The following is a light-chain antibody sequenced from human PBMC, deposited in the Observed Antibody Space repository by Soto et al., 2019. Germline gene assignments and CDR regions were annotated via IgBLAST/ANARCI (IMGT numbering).Light chain of an antibody. J-gene: IGKJ2*01. CDR1: QSVLYSSNNKKY. CDR2: WAS. V-gene: IGKV4-1*01. Sequence: DIVMTQSPDSLAVSLGERATINCKSSQSVLYSSNNKKYLAWYQQRPGQPPKLLIYWASTRESGVPDRFSGSGSGTDFTLTITSLQAKDVAVYYCQQYESTPPTFGQGTKLEIK. CDR3: QQYESTPPT.